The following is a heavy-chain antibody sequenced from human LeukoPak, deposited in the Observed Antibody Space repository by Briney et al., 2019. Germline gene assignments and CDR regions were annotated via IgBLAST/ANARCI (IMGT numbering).Heavy chain of an antibody. CDR1: GFNVSSNY. CDR3: ARCGDSIDYWYYGMDV. V-gene: IGHV3-66*01. CDR2: IYSGGST. J-gene: IGHJ6*02. D-gene: IGHD4-17*01. Sequence: GGSLRLSCAASGFNVSSNYMSWVRQAPGKGLEWVSVIYSGGSTYYADSVRGRFTTSRDTSKSMLYLQMNSLRPEDTAVYYCARCGDSIDYWYYGMDVWGQGTTVTVSS.